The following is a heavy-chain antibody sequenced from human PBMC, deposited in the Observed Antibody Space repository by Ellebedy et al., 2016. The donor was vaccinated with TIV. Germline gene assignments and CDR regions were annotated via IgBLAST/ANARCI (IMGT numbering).Heavy chain of an antibody. CDR1: GFLFSDYA. D-gene: IGHD3-22*01. CDR2: ISGRGEST. J-gene: IGHJ5*02. V-gene: IGHV3-23*01. CDR3: ATRGHSIGWFAD. Sequence: GESLKISCATSGFLFSDYAISWVRQPPGKGLEWVSTISGRGESTFAADSVKCRFTISRDFSKRTVYLQMNSLRVEDTAVYFCATRGHSIGWFADWGQGTLVTVSS.